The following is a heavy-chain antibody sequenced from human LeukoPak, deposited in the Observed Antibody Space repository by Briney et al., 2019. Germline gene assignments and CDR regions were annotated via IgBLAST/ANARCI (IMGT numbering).Heavy chain of an antibody. D-gene: IGHD1-26*01. CDR2: IKSKTDGGTT. CDR1: GFTFSNAW. J-gene: IGHJ3*02. V-gene: IGHV3-15*07. Sequence: GGSLRLSCAASGFTFSNAWMNWVRQAPGKGLEWVGRIKSKTDGGTTDYAAPVKGRFTISRDDSKNTLYQQMNSLKTEDTAVYYCTTGVSGSPFDAFDIWGQGTMVTVSS. CDR3: TTGVSGSPFDAFDI.